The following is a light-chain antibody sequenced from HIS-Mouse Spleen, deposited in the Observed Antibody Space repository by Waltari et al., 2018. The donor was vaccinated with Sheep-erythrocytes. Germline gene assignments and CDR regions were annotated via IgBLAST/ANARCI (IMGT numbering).Light chain of an antibody. CDR1: QGISSW. CDR2: AAS. V-gene: IGKV1-12*01. Sequence: DIQMTQSPSSVSASVGDRVTITCRASQGISSWLAWYQQKPQKPGKAPKLLIYAASSLQSGVPSRFSGSGSGTDFTLTISSLQPEDFATYYCQQANSFPITFGQGTRLEIK. CDR3: QQANSFPIT. J-gene: IGKJ5*01.